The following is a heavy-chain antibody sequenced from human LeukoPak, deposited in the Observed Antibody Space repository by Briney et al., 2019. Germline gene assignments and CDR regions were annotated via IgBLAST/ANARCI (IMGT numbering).Heavy chain of an antibody. Sequence: EASETLSLTCAVYGGSFSGYYWSWIRQPPGKGLEWIGEINHSGSTNYNPSLKSRVAISVDTSKNQFSLKLSSVTAADTAVYYCARSRIAARQDYFDYWGQGTLVTVSS. CDR3: ARSRIAARQDYFDY. D-gene: IGHD6-6*01. V-gene: IGHV4-34*01. J-gene: IGHJ4*02. CDR1: GGSFSGYY. CDR2: INHSGST.